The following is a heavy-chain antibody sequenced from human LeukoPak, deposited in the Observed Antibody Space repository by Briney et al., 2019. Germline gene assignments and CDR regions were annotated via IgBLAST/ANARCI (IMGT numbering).Heavy chain of an antibody. CDR1: GYTFTRYY. V-gene: IGHV1-46*01. D-gene: IGHD1-26*01. J-gene: IGHJ4*02. CDR2: INPSGGGT. Sequence: ASVKVSCKASGYTFTRYYIHWVRQAPGQGLEWMGIINPSGGGTSYTQMFQGRVTMTGDTSTSTVYMELSSLRSEDTAVYYCARGPYRYFDYWGQGTLVTVSS. CDR3: ARGPYRYFDY.